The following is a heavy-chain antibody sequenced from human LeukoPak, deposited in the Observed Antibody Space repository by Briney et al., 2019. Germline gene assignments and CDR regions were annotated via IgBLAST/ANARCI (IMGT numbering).Heavy chain of an antibody. J-gene: IGHJ6*03. Sequence: ASVKVSCKASGYTFTSYYMHWVRQAPGQGLEWMGIINPSGGSTSYAQKFQGRVTMTRDTSTSTVYTELSSLRSEDTAAYYCAIEGRGAHYYYYYYYMDVWGKGTTVTVSS. CDR1: GYTFTSYY. D-gene: IGHD1-26*01. CDR2: INPSGGST. V-gene: IGHV1-46*03. CDR3: AIEGRGAHYYYYYYYMDV.